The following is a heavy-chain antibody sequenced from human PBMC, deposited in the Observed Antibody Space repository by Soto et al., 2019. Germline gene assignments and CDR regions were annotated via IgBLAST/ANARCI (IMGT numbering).Heavy chain of an antibody. D-gene: IGHD2-15*01. CDR3: AKAGCSGGTCYLYYFDY. CDR1: GFTFSNYA. V-gene: IGHV3-23*01. Sequence: GGSLRLSCAASGFTFSNYAMSWVRQAPGKGLEWVSTISGRGGNTYYADSVKGRFAISRDNSRNTLYLQMDSLRVEDSAVYSCAKAGCSGGTCYLYYFDYWGQGALVTVSS. CDR2: ISGRGGNT. J-gene: IGHJ4*02.